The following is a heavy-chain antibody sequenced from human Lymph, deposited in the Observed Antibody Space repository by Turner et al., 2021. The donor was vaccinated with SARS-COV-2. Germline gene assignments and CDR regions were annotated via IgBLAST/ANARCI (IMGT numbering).Heavy chain of an antibody. CDR1: GSPLTDLT. CDR3: ATVLCTGSSFDYYGMDV. Sequence: QVQLVQSGAEVKKPGASVKVSCKGSGSPLTDLTMHWVRQAPGKGLEWMGGCEPEDGEIIYAQKFQGRVTMTEDTSTDTAYMKLSSLRSEDTAVYYCATVLCTGSSFDYYGMDVWGQGTTVTVSS. CDR2: CEPEDGEI. D-gene: IGHD2-15*01. J-gene: IGHJ6*02. V-gene: IGHV1-24*01.